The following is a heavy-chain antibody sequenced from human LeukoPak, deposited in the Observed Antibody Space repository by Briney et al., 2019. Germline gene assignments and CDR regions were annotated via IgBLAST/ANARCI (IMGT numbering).Heavy chain of an antibody. V-gene: IGHV3-30-3*01. J-gene: IGHJ4*02. D-gene: IGHD3-3*01. CDR1: GFTFSSYA. Sequence: GGSLRLSCAASGFTFSSYAMHWVRQAPGKGLEWVAVISYDGSNKYYADSVKGRFTISRDNSKNTLYLQMNSLRAEDTAVYYCARTGYDFWSGYYQLWGQGTLVTVSS. CDR3: ARTGYDFWSGYYQL. CDR2: ISYDGSNK.